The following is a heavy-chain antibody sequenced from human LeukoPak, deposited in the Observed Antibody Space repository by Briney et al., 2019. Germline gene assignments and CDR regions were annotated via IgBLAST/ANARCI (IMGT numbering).Heavy chain of an antibody. J-gene: IGHJ4*02. CDR1: GFTFNNYA. V-gene: IGHV3-23*01. CDR2: IFGGGGSA. CDR3: TKTTTGYSSGQYPGWPADH. D-gene: IGHD3-22*01. Sequence: GGSLRLSCTASGFTFNNYAMYWVRQAPRKGLEWVAGIFGGGGSAHYADSVKGRFTISRDNSKNTVYLQMDSLRGEDTALYYCTKTTTGYSSGQYPGWPADHWGQGALVTVST.